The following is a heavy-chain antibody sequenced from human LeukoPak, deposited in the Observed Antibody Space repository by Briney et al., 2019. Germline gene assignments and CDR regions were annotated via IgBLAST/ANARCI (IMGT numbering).Heavy chain of an antibody. Sequence: SVKVSCKASGGTFSSYAISWVRQAPGQGLEWMGGIIPIFGTANYAQKFQGRVTITADESTSTAYMELSSLRSEDTAVYYCARRDADKSMARDSWGQGTLVTVSS. V-gene: IGHV1-69*01. CDR1: GGTFSSYA. CDR2: IIPIFGTA. J-gene: IGHJ5*01. CDR3: ARRDADKSMARDS. D-gene: IGHD5-18*01.